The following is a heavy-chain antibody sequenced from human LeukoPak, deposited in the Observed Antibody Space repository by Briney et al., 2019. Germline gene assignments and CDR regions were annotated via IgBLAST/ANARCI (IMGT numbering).Heavy chain of an antibody. J-gene: IGHJ4*02. V-gene: IGHV3-21*01. Sequence: PGGSLRLSCAASGFTFSSYSMNWVRQAPGKGLEWVSSISSSSSYIYYADSVKGRFTISRDNAKNSLYLQMNSLRAEDTAVYYCARDHLSSSGYDYWGQGTLVTVSS. CDR2: ISSSSSYI. CDR1: GFTFSSYS. CDR3: ARDHLSSSGYDY. D-gene: IGHD3-22*01.